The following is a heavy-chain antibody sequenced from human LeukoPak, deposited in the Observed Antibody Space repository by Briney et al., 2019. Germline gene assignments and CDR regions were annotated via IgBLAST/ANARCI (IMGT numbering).Heavy chain of an antibody. CDR3: ARGVGYSNYRLDY. V-gene: IGHV4-34*01. J-gene: IGHJ4*02. D-gene: IGHD4-11*01. Sequence: TLSLTCAVYGGSFSGYYWSWIRQPPGKGLEWIGEINHSGSTNYNPSLKSRVTISVDTSKNQFSLKLSSVTAADTAVYYCARGVGYSNYRLDYWGQGTLVTVSS. CDR2: INHSGST. CDR1: GGSFSGYY.